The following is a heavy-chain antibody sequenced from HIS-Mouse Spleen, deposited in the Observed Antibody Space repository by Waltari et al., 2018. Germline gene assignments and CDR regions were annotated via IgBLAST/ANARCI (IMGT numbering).Heavy chain of an antibody. D-gene: IGHD4-17*01. J-gene: IGHJ5*02. Sequence: QLQLQESGPGLVKPSETLSLICTVSGCSFSSSSYYWGLIRPAPGKGLEWIGSIYYSGSTYYNPSLKSRVTISVDTSKNQFSLKLSSVTAADTTVYYCARDQETFGGYGDYDWFDPWGQGTLVTVSS. CDR3: ARDQETFGGYGDYDWFDP. CDR1: GCSFSSSSYY. V-gene: IGHV4-39*07. CDR2: IYYSGST.